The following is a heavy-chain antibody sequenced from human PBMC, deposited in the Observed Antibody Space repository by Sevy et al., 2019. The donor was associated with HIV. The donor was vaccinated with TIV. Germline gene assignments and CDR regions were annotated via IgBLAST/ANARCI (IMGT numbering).Heavy chain of an antibody. D-gene: IGHD6-13*01. V-gene: IGHV3-7*03. J-gene: IGHJ4*02. CDR3: ARDSDRSSYFAD. Sequence: GGSLRLSCAASGFSLSSNWMSWVRQAPGKGLEWLANIKQDGSEKFYVDSVKGRFTISRDNAMNSLFLDMHSLRVEDTAICFCARDSDRSSYFADWGQGTLVTVSS. CDR2: IKQDGSEK. CDR1: GFSLSSNW.